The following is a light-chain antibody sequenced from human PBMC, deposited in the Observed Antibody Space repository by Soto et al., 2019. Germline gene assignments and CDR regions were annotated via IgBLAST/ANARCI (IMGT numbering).Light chain of an antibody. Sequence: QTVVTQEPSLTVSPRGTVTLTCASSTGTVTSGHYPNWLQQKPGQAPRALIYSTDTRHSWTPARFSGSLRGGKAALTLSGVQPEDEADYYCLLYYGGAVVFGGGTKLTVL. V-gene: IGLV7-43*01. CDR2: STD. CDR1: TGTVTSGHY. CDR3: LLYYGGAVV. J-gene: IGLJ2*01.